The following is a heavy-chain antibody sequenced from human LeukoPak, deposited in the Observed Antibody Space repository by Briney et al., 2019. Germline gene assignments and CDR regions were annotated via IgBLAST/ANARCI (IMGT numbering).Heavy chain of an antibody. CDR1: GGSIGSSNYY. J-gene: IGHJ4*02. Sequence: PSETLSLTCTVSGGSIGSSNYYWGWIRQPPGKGLEWIGSIYYSGSTYYNPSLKSRVTISVDTSKNQFSLKLSSVTAADTAVYFCARQLAGYSGGWYDTTGIDYWGQGTLVTVSS. V-gene: IGHV4-39*01. CDR2: IYYSGST. D-gene: IGHD6-19*01. CDR3: ARQLAGYSGGWYDTTGIDY.